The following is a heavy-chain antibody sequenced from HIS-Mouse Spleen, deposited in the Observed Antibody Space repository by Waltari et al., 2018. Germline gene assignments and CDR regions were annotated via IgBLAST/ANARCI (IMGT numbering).Heavy chain of an antibody. V-gene: IGHV2-70*15. J-gene: IGHJ4*02. Sequence: QVTLRESGPALVKPTQTLTLTCTFSGFSLSTSGMCVSWLRQPQRKALEWLARIDWDDAKYSSTSLKTRLTISKDHYKNQVVLTMTNMDPVDTATYYCARIAEGYSSGWYDFDYWGQGTLVTVAS. D-gene: IGHD6-19*01. CDR2: IDWDDAK. CDR3: ARIAEGYSSGWYDFDY. CDR1: GFSLSTSGMC.